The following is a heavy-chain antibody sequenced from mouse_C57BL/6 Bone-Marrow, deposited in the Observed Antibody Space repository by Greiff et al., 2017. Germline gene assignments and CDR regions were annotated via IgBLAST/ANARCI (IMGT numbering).Heavy chain of an antibody. CDR2: IDPSDSYT. Sequence: VQLQQPGAELVMPGASVKLSCKASGYTFTSYWMHWVKQRPGQGLEWIGEIDPSDSYTNYNQKFKGKSTLTVDKSSSTAYMQLSSLTSEDSAVYYCASSPLPNYFDYWGQGTTLTVSS. V-gene: IGHV1-69*01. D-gene: IGHD5-5*01. CDR1: GYTFTSYW. CDR3: ASSPLPNYFDY. J-gene: IGHJ2*01.